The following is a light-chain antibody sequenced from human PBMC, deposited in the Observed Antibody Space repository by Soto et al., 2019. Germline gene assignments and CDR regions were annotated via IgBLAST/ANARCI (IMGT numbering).Light chain of an antibody. Sequence: EIVLTQSPGTLSLPAGERATLSCRASQSASSSCLAWYQQKPGQAPRLLIYGASSRATGIPDRFSGSGSGTDFTLTISRLEPEDFAVNYCQQYSSSPATFGQGTKVEIK. CDR3: QQYSSSPAT. J-gene: IGKJ1*01. CDR1: QSASSSC. V-gene: IGKV3-20*01. CDR2: GAS.